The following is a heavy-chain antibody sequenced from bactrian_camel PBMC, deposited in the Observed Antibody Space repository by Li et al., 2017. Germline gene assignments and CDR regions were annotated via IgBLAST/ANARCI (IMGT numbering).Heavy chain of an antibody. J-gene: IGHJ4*01. CDR3: AADGLLTPEGCSLAGPGVYSY. D-gene: IGHD6*01. CDR2: YAGPQYI. Sequence: HVQLVESGGGSVPAGGSLLLSCKASEELYMMAWFRQAPGKKREAVASYAGPQYINYADSVKGRFTISADNAEKTVSLQMTNLKEEDTAMYYCAADGLLTPEGCSLAGPGVYSYWGQGTQVTVS. V-gene: IGHV3S53*01. CDR1: EELYM.